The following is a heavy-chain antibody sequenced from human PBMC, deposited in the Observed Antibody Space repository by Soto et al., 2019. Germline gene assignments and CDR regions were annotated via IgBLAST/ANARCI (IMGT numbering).Heavy chain of an antibody. D-gene: IGHD3-22*01. CDR3: ARDLGGYYDSSGAYGMDV. CDR2: IIPIFGTA. V-gene: IGHV1-69*01. J-gene: IGHJ6*02. Sequence: QVQLVQSGAEVKKPGSSVKVSCKASGGTFSSYAISWVRQAPGQGLEWMGGIIPIFGTANYAQKFQGRVTITADESTSTAYMELSSLRSEDTAVYYWARDLGGYYDSSGAYGMDVWGQGTTVTVSS. CDR1: GGTFSSYA.